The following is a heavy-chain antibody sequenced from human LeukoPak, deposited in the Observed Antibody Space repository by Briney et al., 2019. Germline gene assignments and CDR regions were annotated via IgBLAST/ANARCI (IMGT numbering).Heavy chain of an antibody. D-gene: IGHD6-13*01. V-gene: IGHV4-30-2*01. CDR3: AREPQLGPFDP. J-gene: IGHJ5*02. CDR1: GGSISSGGYY. CDR2: IYHSGST. Sequence: SETLSLTCTVSGGSISSGGYYWSWIRQPPGKGLEWIGYIYHSGSTYYNPSLKSRVTISVDRSKNQFSLKLSSVTAADTAVYYCAREPQLGPFDPWGQGTLVTVSS.